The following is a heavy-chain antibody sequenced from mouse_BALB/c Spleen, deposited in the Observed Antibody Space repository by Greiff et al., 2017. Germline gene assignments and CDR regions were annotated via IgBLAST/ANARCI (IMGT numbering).Heavy chain of an antibody. CDR2: ISSGGST. J-gene: IGHJ1*01. V-gene: IGHV5-6-5*01. CDR3: AGGGRGYWYFDV. CDR1: GFTFSSYA. Sequence: EVKLVESGGGLVKPGGSLKLSCAASGFTFSSYAMSWVRQTPEKRLEWVASISSGGSTYYPDSVKGRFTIPRDNARNILYLQMSSLRSEDTAMYYCAGGGRGYWYFDVWGAGTTVTVSS.